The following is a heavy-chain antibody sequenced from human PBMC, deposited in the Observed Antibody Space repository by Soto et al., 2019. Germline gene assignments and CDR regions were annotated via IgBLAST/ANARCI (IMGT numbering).Heavy chain of an antibody. CDR2: INHGGST. D-gene: IGHD2-15*01. V-gene: IGHV4-34*01. Sequence: SETLSLTCAVYGGSFSNYYWSWIRQPPGKGLEWIGEINHGGSTNYNPSLKSRVTISVDTSKNQFSLKLSSVTAADTAVYYCARFKGYCSGGSCYSLYYYYYMDVWGKGTTVTVSS. CDR3: ARFKGYCSGGSCYSLYYYYYMDV. J-gene: IGHJ6*03. CDR1: GGSFSNYY.